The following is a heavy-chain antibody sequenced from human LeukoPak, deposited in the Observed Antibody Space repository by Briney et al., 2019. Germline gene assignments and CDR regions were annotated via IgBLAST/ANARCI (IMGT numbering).Heavy chain of an antibody. V-gene: IGHV3-11*06. J-gene: IGHJ4*02. Sequence: PGGSPRLSCAASGFIFSDYYMTWIRQAPGKGLEWVSDISSSRSYTNYAYSVKGRFTISRENAKNSLYLKMNSLRADDTAVYYCASGGGGMVIGDYWGQGTLVTVSS. CDR1: GFIFSDYY. CDR2: ISSSRSYT. D-gene: IGHD3-16*01. CDR3: ASGGGGMVIGDY.